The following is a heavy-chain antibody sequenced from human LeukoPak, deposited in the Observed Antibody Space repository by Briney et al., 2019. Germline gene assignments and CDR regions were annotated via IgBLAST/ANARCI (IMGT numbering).Heavy chain of an antibody. J-gene: IGHJ3*02. D-gene: IGHD2-2*01. Sequence: SETLSLTCTVSGGSISSYYWSWIRQPPGKGLEWIGYIYYSGSTNYNPSLKSRVTISVDTSKNQFSLKLSSVTAADTAVYYCARVVGDIVVVPAARDAFDTRGQGTMVTVSS. CDR1: GGSISSYY. CDR3: ARVVGDIVVVPAARDAFDT. CDR2: IYYSGST. V-gene: IGHV4-59*01.